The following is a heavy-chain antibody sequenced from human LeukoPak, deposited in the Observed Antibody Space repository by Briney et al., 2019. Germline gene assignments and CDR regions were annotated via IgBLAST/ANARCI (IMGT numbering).Heavy chain of an antibody. Sequence: ASVKVSCKASGYTFTSYDINWVRQATGQGLEWMGWMNPNSGNTGYAQKFQGRVTMTRNTSISTAYMELSSLRSEDTAVYYCARTLPDYYGSGSYYNDIYDYYYMDVWGKGTTVTVSS. CDR1: GYTFTSYD. J-gene: IGHJ6*03. CDR3: ARTLPDYYGSGSYYNDIYDYYYMDV. V-gene: IGHV1-8*01. D-gene: IGHD3-10*01. CDR2: MNPNSGNT.